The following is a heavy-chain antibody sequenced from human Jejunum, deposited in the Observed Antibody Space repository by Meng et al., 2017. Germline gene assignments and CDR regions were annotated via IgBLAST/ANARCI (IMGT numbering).Heavy chain of an antibody. D-gene: IGHD2-2*01. J-gene: IGHJ4*02. CDR2: RYYRGST. V-gene: IGHV4-61*01. CDR1: GGSVSSTNCY. CDR3: AREYCISTTCYFNS. Sequence: QGLLPESGTGLVGPAETLSLTCTVSGGSVSSTNCYWSGIRQPPGKGLEWIGYRYYRGSTNYNPSLKSRVTISVDTSKSQFSLKLFSVTAADTAVYYCAREYCISTTCYFNSWGQGTLVTVSS.